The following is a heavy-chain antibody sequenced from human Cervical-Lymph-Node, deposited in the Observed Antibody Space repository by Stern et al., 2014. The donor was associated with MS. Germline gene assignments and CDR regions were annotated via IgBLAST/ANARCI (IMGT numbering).Heavy chain of an antibody. V-gene: IGHV1-69*01. CDR2: IIPIFGAA. CDR3: AREVAYRVDAFDI. D-gene: IGHD3-16*01. CDR1: GGTFSSYA. Sequence: VQLVESGAEVKKPGSSVKVSCKASGGTFSSYASSWVRQAPGQGLEWMGGIIPIFGAANYAQKFQGRVTITADESTSTAYMELSSLRSEDTAVYYCAREVAYRVDAFDIWGQGTMVTVSS. J-gene: IGHJ3*02.